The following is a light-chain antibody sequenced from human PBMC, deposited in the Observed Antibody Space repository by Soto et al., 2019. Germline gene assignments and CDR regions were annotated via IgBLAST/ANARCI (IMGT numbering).Light chain of an antibody. J-gene: IGKJ1*01. CDR3: QQYNDWPLT. V-gene: IGKV3-15*01. CDR1: QSVSSN. Sequence: IVLTQSPVTLSVYPWERAPLSCMASQSVSSNLAWYQQKPGQAPSLLIYGAFTRATGIPARFSGTGSGTEFALTISSLQSEDFALYYCQQYNDWPLTFGQGAKVDI. CDR2: GAF.